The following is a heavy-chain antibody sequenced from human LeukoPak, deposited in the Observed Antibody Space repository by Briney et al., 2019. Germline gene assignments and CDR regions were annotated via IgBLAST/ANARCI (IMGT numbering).Heavy chain of an antibody. CDR1: GYTFTSYG. CDR2: ISAYNGNT. Sequence: ASVKVSCKASGYTFTSYGISWVRQAPGQGLEWMGWISAYNGNTNYAQKLQGRVTMTTDTSTSTAHMELRSLRSDDTAVYYCARDLPFFDIVVVVAAPNLDYWGQGTLVTVSS. CDR3: ARDLPFFDIVVVVAAPNLDY. J-gene: IGHJ4*02. D-gene: IGHD2-15*01. V-gene: IGHV1-18*01.